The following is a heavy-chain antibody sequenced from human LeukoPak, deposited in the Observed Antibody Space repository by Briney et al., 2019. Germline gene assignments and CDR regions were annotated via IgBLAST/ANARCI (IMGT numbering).Heavy chain of an antibody. J-gene: IGHJ6*03. CDR3: ARVRRTDPRNIGYCSGGSCLGRLRYYYYYYMDV. V-gene: IGHV4-34*01. CDR1: GGSFSGYY. Sequence: SETLSLTCAVYGGSFSGYYWNLIRQPPGKGLEWIGEINESGGTNYNPSLKSRVTISIDMSKTQFSLKLSSVTAADTAVYYCARVRRTDPRNIGYCSGGSCLGRLRYYYYYYMDVWGKGTTVTVSS. D-gene: IGHD2-15*01. CDR2: INESGGT.